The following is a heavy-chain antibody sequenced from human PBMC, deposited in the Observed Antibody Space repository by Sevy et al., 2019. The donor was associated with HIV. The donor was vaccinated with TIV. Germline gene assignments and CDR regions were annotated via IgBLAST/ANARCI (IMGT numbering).Heavy chain of an antibody. CDR2: ISSSSSYI. Sequence: GSLRLSCAASGFTFSSYSMNWVRQAPGKGLEWVSSISSSSSYIYYADSVKGRFTISRDNAKNSLYLQMNSLRAEDTAVYYCARVGSYDFWSGYPTYYFDYWGQGTLVTVSS. CDR3: ARVGSYDFWSGYPTYYFDY. CDR1: GFTFSSYS. D-gene: IGHD3-3*01. V-gene: IGHV3-21*01. J-gene: IGHJ4*02.